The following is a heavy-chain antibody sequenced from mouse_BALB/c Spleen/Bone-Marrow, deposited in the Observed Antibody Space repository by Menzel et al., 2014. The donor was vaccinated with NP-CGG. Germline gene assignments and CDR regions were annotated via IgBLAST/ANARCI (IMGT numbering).Heavy chain of an antibody. CDR2: IRSKSNNYAT. V-gene: IGHV10-1*02. CDR1: EFTFNTYA. J-gene: IGHJ1*01. Sequence: EVKVVESGGGLVQPKGSLKLSCAASEFTFNTYAMNWVRQAPGKGLEWVARIRSKSNNYATYYAVSVKDRFTISRDDSQSLLYLQMNNLKTEDTGMYYCVTSTYFDVWGAGTTVTVSS. CDR3: VTSTYFDV. D-gene: IGHD6-1*01.